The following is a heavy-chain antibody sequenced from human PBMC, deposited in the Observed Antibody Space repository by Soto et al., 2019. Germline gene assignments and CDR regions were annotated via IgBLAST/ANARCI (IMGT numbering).Heavy chain of an antibody. CDR2: TKDKAYSYTT. D-gene: IGHD3-10*01. CDR1: GFSLSDLF. Sequence: EVQLVESGGDLVQPGGSPRLSCAASGFSLSDLFIDWVRQAPGKGLEWVGRTKDKAYSYTTEYAASMKGRFTISRDESRNSLYLQMSSLKTEDTAVYYCASIRGVFGYWGQGTLVTVSS. J-gene: IGHJ4*02. CDR3: ASIRGVFGY. V-gene: IGHV3-72*01.